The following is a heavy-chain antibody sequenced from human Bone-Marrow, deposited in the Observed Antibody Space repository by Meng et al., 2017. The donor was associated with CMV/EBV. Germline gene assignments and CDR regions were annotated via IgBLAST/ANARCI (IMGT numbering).Heavy chain of an antibody. CDR3: ARENCSSTSCYYGMDV. D-gene: IGHD2-2*01. CDR2: INWNGGST. Sequence: GESLKISCAASGFTFDDYGMSWVRQAPGKGLEWVSGINWNGGSTGYADSVKGRFTISRDNAKNSLYLQMNSLRAEDTAVYYCARENCSSTSCYYGMDVWGQGTTVTVSS. V-gene: IGHV3-20*04. J-gene: IGHJ6*02. CDR1: GFTFDDYG.